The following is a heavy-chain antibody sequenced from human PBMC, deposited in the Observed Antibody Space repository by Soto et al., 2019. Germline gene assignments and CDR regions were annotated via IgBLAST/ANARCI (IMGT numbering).Heavy chain of an antibody. D-gene: IGHD3-3*01. CDR3: ARVDFWSGYYSDYYYYMDV. J-gene: IGHJ6*03. CDR2: ISAYNGNT. CDR1: GYTFTSYG. V-gene: IGHV1-18*01. Sequence: ASVKVSCKASGYTFTSYGISWVRQAPGQGLEWMGWISAYNGNTNYAQKLQGRVTMTTDTSTSTAYMELRSLRSDDTAVYYCARVDFWSGYYSDYYYYMDVWGKGTTVTVSS.